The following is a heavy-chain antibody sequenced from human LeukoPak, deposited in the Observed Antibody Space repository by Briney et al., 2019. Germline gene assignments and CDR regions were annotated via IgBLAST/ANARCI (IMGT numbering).Heavy chain of an antibody. CDR2: IKSKTDGGTT. J-gene: IGHJ4*02. V-gene: IGHV3-15*01. D-gene: IGHD3/OR15-3a*01. CDR1: GPTFNNAW. CDR3: ATWTSH. Sequence: KPGGSLRLSCAASGPTFNNAWMSCVRQAPGKGLEWVGRIKSKTDGGTTDYAAPAKGRFTISRDDSENTVYLQMNSLKTEDTAVYYCATWTSHWGQGTLVTVSS.